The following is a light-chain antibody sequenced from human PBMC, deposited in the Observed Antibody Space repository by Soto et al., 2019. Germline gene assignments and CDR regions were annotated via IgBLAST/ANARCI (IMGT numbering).Light chain of an antibody. J-gene: IGLJ1*01. CDR1: SSNIGAGYD. Sequence: QSVLTQPPSVSGAPGQRVTISCTGSSSNIGAGYDVHWYQQLPGTAPKLLIYGNSNRPSGVPDRFSGSKSGTSAFLAITXXXXXXXXDXYCQSYXXXXXXXXFGXGT. CDR3: QSYXXXXXXXX. CDR2: GNS. V-gene: IGLV1-40*01.